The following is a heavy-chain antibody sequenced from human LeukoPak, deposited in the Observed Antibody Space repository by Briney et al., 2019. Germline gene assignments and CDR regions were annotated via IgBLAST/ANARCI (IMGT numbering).Heavy chain of an antibody. V-gene: IGHV3-48*04. CDR3: ARGEGLGTTNGGYYFAY. J-gene: IGHJ4*02. CDR1: GFTFSRYS. D-gene: IGHD1-26*01. CDR2: ISSSSSTI. Sequence: PGGSLRLSCAASGFTFSRYSMNWVRQAPGKGLEWVSYISSSSSTIYYADSVKGRFTISRDNAKNSLYLQMNTLRAEDTAVYYCARGEGLGTTNGGYYFAYWGQGSLVIVSS.